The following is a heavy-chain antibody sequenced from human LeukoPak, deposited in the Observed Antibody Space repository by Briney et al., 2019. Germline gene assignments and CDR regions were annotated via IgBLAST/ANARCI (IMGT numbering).Heavy chain of an antibody. J-gene: IGHJ4*02. CDR2: IYYSGST. CDR1: GGSISISSY. CDR3: AREIAVYYGSGSYYPN. V-gene: IGHV4-39*07. D-gene: IGHD3-10*01. Sequence: SETLSLTCTVSGGSISISSYWVWIRQPPGKGLEWIGSIYYSGSTYYNPSLKSRVTISVDTSKNQFSLKLSSVTAADTAVYYCAREIAVYYGSGSYYPNWGQGTLVTVSS.